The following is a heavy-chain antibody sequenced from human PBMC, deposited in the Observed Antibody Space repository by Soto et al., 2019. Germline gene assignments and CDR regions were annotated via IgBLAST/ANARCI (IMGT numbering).Heavy chain of an antibody. D-gene: IGHD3-3*01. V-gene: IGHV3-23*01. CDR3: AKDRDDIGMVDAFGI. Sequence: EMQLLESGGDLVQTGGSLRLSCAASGFSFSSYAMTWVRQAPGKGLEYIAAISGSGVTTYYADSMKGRFTVSRDNSKNTLYLQMITPRAEDTAIYYCAKDRDDIGMVDAFGIWGQGTMVTVSS. CDR2: ISGSGVTT. J-gene: IGHJ3*02. CDR1: GFSFSSYA.